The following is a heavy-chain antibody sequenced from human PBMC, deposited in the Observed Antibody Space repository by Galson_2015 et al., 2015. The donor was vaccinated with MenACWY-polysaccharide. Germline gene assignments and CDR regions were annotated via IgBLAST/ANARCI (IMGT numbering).Heavy chain of an antibody. CDR2: IDSDGSST. J-gene: IGHJ3*01. V-gene: IGHV3-74*01. D-gene: IGHD2-2*01. CDR3: AVHCSSTSCYSPLSRL. Sequence: SLRLSCAASEFTFSRYWMNWVRQAPGKGLVWVSRIDSDGSSTSYADSVKGRFTISRDNAKNTLYLQMNSLIAEDTAVYYCAVHCSSTSCYSPLSRLWGQGTMVTVSS. CDR1: EFTFSRYW.